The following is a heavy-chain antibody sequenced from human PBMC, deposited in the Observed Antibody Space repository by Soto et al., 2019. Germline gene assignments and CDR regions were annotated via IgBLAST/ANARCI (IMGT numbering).Heavy chain of an antibody. J-gene: IGHJ4*02. CDR1: GFSLSTRGVA. Sequence: QITLKESGPTLVKPTQTLTLTCTFSGFSLSTRGVAVGWFRQPPGKALEWLALIYWDEDKWYSPSLKSRLTITDDTSKNQVVLTMTKMDPVDTATYYCAHRPRGYAYYVAYWGQGTLVTVSS. V-gene: IGHV2-5*02. CDR3: AHRPRGYAYYVAY. CDR2: IYWDEDK. D-gene: IGHD5-12*01.